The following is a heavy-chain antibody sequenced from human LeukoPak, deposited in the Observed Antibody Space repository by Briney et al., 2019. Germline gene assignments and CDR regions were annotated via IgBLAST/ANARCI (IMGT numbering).Heavy chain of an antibody. J-gene: IGHJ4*02. CDR2: IYYSGST. CDR1: GGSVSSGSFY. V-gene: IGHV4-61*01. Sequence: PSETLSLTCTVSGGSVSSGSFYWNWIRQPPGKGLEWIGYIYYSGSTNYNPSLKSRVTISVDTSKNQFSLKLSSVTAADTAIYYCARSYYYGSGSLDYWGQGTLVTVSS. D-gene: IGHD3-10*01. CDR3: ARSYYYGSGSLDY.